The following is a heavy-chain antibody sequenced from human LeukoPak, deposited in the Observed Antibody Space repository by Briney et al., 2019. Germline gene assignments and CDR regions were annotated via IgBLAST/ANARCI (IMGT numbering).Heavy chain of an antibody. V-gene: IGHV4-34*01. J-gene: IGHJ5*02. CDR1: GGSFSGYY. CDR2: INHSGST. CDR3: ATLISGSYLNWFDP. Sequence: SETLSLTCAVYGGSFSGYYWSWIRQPPGKGLEWIGEINHSGSTNYNPSLKSRVTISVDTSKNQFSLKLSSVTAADTAVYYCATLISGSYLNWFDPWSQGTLVTVSS. D-gene: IGHD1-26*01.